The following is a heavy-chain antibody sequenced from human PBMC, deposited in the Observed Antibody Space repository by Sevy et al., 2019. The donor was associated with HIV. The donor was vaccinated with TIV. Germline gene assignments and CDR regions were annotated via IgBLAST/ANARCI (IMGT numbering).Heavy chain of an antibody. V-gene: IGHV1-18*01. J-gene: IGHJ6*02. CDR1: GYTFTNYG. Sequence: ASVKVSCKASGYTFTNYGITWVRQAPGQGLEWMGWITTYIGKTNYVEKLQGRVTMTTDTSTITAYMELRSLRSDDTAVYYCARVHGLVPAAIYPNYGMDVWGQGTTVTVSS. CDR3: ARVHGLVPAAIYPNYGMDV. D-gene: IGHD2-2*01. CDR2: ITTYIGKT.